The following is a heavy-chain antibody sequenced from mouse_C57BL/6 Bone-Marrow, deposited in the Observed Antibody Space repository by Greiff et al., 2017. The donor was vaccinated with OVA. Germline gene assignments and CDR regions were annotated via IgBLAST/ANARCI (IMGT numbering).Heavy chain of an antibody. Sequence: QVHVKQSGAELVRPGASVTLSCKASGYTFTDYEMHWVKQTPVHGLEWIGAIDPETGGTAYNQKFKGKAILTADKSSSTAYMELRSLTSEDSAVYYCTQFSFITTVVAHWYFDVWGTGTTVTVSS. D-gene: IGHD1-1*01. V-gene: IGHV1-15*01. CDR1: GYTFTDYE. CDR2: IDPETGGT. J-gene: IGHJ1*03. CDR3: TQFSFITTVVAHWYFDV.